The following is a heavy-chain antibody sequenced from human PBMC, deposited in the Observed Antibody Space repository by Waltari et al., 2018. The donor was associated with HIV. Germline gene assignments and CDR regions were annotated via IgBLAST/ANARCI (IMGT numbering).Heavy chain of an antibody. CDR2: IYTSGST. J-gene: IGHJ3*02. CDR1: GGSISSGSYY. D-gene: IGHD3-22*01. V-gene: IGHV4-61*02. Sequence: QVQLQESGPGLVKPSQTLSLTCTVSGGSISSGSYYWSWIRQPAGKGLEWIGRIYTSGSTNYNPSRKSRVTISVDTSKNQFSLKLSAVTAADTAVYYCAREVPYYYDSSGSDAFDIWGQGTMVTVSS. CDR3: AREVPYYYDSSGSDAFDI.